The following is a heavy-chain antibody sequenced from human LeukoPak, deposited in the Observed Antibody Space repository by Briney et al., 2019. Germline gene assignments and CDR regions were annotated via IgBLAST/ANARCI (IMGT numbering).Heavy chain of an antibody. CDR2: IDSSGTT. V-gene: IGHV4-39*01. CDR3: ARHGYIQFWLY. D-gene: IGHD5-18*01. Sequence: SETLSLTCTVSGASISRDTYFWGWIRQSPEKGLEWIGSIDSSGTTHYNSSLKSRVIISVDTSENQVSLNLTSVTFADTAVYYCARHGYIQFWLYWGQGTQVIVSS. CDR1: GASISRDTYF. J-gene: IGHJ4*02.